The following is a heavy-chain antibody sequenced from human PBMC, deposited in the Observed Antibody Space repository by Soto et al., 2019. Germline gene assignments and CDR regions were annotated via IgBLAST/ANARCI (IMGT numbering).Heavy chain of an antibody. CDR1: GFTFSSYG. V-gene: IGHV3-30*18. CDR3: AKDLSY. CDR2: ISYDGSNK. J-gene: IGHJ1*01. Sequence: GSLRLSCAASGFTFSSYGMHWVRQAPGKGLEWVAVISYDGSNKYYADSVKGRFTISRDNSKNTLYLQMNSLRAEDTAVYYCAKDLSYWGQGTLVTVSS.